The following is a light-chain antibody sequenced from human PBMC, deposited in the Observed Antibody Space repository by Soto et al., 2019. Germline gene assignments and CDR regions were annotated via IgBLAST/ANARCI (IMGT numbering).Light chain of an antibody. CDR1: SSDLGAYNS. CDR2: DIN. V-gene: IGLV2-11*01. Sequence: QSVLTQPRSVSGSPGQSVTISCTGTSSDLGAYNSVSWHQQHPGRAPKLMIYDINKRPSGVADRFSGSKSGNTASLTISGLQVGDKANDTTETYALTPYVVGPGTKETV. J-gene: IGLJ1*01. CDR3: ETYALTPYV.